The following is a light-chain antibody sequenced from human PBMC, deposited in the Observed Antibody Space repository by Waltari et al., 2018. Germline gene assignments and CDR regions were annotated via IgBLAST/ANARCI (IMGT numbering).Light chain of an antibody. Sequence: EIVMTQSPAALSVSPGERAPLPSRASQSVSSNLAWYQHKPGQPPRLLISCASTRATGVPARFSGSGSGTEFTLTISSLQSEDSAIYYCQQYNTWPPGTFGQGTKLEIK. V-gene: IGKV3-15*01. CDR3: QQYNTWPPGT. J-gene: IGKJ2*02. CDR2: CAS. CDR1: QSVSSN.